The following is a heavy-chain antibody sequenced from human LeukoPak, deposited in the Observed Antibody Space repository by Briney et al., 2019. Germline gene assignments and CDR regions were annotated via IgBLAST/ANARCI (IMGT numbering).Heavy chain of an antibody. Sequence: SEALSLTCTVSGNSFGDYYWSWIRQPAGKGLEWIGRIYTSGSTTYNPSLKSRVTMSVDTSKSQFSLNLMSVTAADTAVYYCTRDTGTTGELKFDPWGQGTLVTASS. CDR1: GNSFGDYY. CDR3: TRDTGTTGELKFDP. J-gene: IGHJ5*02. V-gene: IGHV4-4*07. CDR2: IYTSGST. D-gene: IGHD4-17*01.